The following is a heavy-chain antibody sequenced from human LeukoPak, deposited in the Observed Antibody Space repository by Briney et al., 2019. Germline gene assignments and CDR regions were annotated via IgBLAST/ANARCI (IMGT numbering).Heavy chain of an antibody. CDR1: GYTFTSYG. CDR3: ARVENYDFWSGPLGAFDI. CDR2: ISAYNGNT. D-gene: IGHD3-3*01. Sequence: ASVKVSCKASGYTFTSYGISWVRQAPGQGLEWMGWISAYNGNTNYAQKLQGRVTMTTDTSTSTAYMELRSLRSDDTAVYYCARVENYDFWSGPLGAFDIWGQGTMVTVSS. J-gene: IGHJ3*02. V-gene: IGHV1-18*01.